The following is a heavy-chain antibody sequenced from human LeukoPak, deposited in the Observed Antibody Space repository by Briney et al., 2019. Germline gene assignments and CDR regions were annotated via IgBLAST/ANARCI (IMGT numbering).Heavy chain of an antibody. V-gene: IGHV4-59*01. J-gene: IGHJ6*02. CDR2: IYYSGST. Sequence: SETLSLTCTVSGGSISSYYWSWIRQPPGKGLEWIGYIYYSGSTNYNPSLKSRVTISVDTSKNQFSLKLSSVTAADTAVYYCARGTRRVITEHYYYGMDVWGQGTTVTVSS. D-gene: IGHD3-22*01. CDR1: GGSISSYY. CDR3: ARGTRRVITEHYYYGMDV.